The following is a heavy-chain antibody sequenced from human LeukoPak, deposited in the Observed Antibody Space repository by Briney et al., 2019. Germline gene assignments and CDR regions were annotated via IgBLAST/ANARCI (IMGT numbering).Heavy chain of an antibody. J-gene: IGHJ3*02. CDR3: AKSWGYGLHDAFDI. CDR1: GFTFSSYG. CDR2: ILSDGSKE. V-gene: IGHV3-33*06. Sequence: QAGGSLRLSCAASGFTFSSYGMHWVRQAPGKGLEWVAVILSDGSKEFYTDSVKGRFTISRDNSKNTLYLQMNSLRAEDTAVYYCAKSWGYGLHDAFDIWGQGTMVTVSS. D-gene: IGHD5-18*01.